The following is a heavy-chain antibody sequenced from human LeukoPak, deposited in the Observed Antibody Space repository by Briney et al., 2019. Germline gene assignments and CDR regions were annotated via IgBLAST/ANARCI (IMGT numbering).Heavy chain of an antibody. J-gene: IGHJ3*02. D-gene: IGHD4-17*01. Sequence: SSVNVSLMASVYTFTNYGNYWVGPTPGQGLAWVGWKSAYNGNTNSEQNLQGKVTMTTDTYTSTAYMELRSLTSDTTAVYYCARGQAHDYGEDAFDIWGQGTMVTVSS. CDR3: ARGQAHDYGEDAFDI. CDR2: KSAYNGNT. V-gene: IGHV1-18*01. CDR1: VYTFTNYG.